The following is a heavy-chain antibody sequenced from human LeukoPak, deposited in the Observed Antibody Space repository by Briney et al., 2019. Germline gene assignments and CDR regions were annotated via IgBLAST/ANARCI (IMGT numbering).Heavy chain of an antibody. CDR2: INSNRGTP. CDR1: GFTFSPYA. V-gene: IGHV3-64D*06. CDR3: VKGRGYYYYYGMDV. J-gene: IGHJ6*04. Sequence: PGGSLRLSCSASGFTFSPYAMNWVRQAPGKALEYVSAINSNRGTPYYADSVQGRFTISRDDSKNPLYLQTSRLRPEEPAVYFCVKGRGYYYYYGMDVWGRGTMVIVSS.